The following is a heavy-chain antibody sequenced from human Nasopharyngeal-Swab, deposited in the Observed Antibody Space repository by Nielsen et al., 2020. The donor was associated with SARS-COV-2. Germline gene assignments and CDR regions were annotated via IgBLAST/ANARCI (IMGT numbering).Heavy chain of an antibody. Sequence: ASVKVSCKASGYTFTGYYLHWMRQAPGQGLEWMGRINANNGGTYYAQKFQGRVTMTRDTSISTAYMELSRLRSDDTAVYYCARIDTVTTETGYWGQGTLVTVSS. D-gene: IGHD4-17*01. CDR1: GYTFTGYY. V-gene: IGHV1-2*06. CDR2: INANNGGT. J-gene: IGHJ4*02. CDR3: ARIDTVTTETGY.